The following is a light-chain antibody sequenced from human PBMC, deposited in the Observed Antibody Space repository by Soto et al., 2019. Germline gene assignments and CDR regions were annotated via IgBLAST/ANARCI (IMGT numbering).Light chain of an antibody. CDR2: GNN. Sequence: QAVVTQPPSVSGAPGQTVTISCTGSSSNIGAGYDVHWYQQLPGTAPKLLIYGNNNRPSGVPDRFSGSKSGTSASLAITGLLAEDEADYYCASYTSADTRVFGGGTKLTVL. CDR3: ASYTSADTRV. V-gene: IGLV1-40*01. J-gene: IGLJ3*02. CDR1: SSNIGAGYD.